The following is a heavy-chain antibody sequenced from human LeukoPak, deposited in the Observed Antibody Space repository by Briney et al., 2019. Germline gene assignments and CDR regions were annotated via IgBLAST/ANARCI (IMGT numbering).Heavy chain of an antibody. Sequence: ASVEVSCKASGYTFTSYGISWVRQAPGQGLEWMGWISAYNGNTNYAQKIQGRVTMTTDTSTNTAYMELRSLRSDDTAVYYCARDAVVVVALSDYWGQGTLVTVSS. V-gene: IGHV1-18*01. CDR2: ISAYNGNT. CDR3: ARDAVVVVALSDY. D-gene: IGHD2-15*01. J-gene: IGHJ4*02. CDR1: GYTFTSYG.